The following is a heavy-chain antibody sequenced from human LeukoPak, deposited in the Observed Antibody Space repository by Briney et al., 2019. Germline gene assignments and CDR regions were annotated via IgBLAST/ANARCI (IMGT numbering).Heavy chain of an antibody. CDR3: AELGITMIGGV. V-gene: IGHV3-20*04. Sequence: GGSLRLSCAASGFTFDDYGINWVRQGPGKGLEWVSGINWNGDITNYADSVKGRFTISRDNAKNSLYLQMNSLRAEDTALYYCAELGITMIGGVWGKGTTVTISS. CDR2: INWNGDIT. J-gene: IGHJ6*04. CDR1: GFTFDDYG. D-gene: IGHD3-10*02.